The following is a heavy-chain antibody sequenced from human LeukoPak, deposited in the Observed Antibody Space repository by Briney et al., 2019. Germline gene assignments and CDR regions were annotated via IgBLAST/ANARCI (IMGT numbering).Heavy chain of an antibody. CDR3: ARDSRYNWNYEYNWFDP. V-gene: IGHV1-18*01. CDR1: GYTFTSYG. J-gene: IGHJ5*02. CDR2: ISPYNGNT. D-gene: IGHD1-7*01. Sequence: APVKVSCKASGYTFTSYGVSWVRQAPGQGLEWMGWISPYNGNTNYAQKLQGRVTLTTDTSTGTAYMELRSLRSDDTAVYYCARDSRYNWNYEYNWFDPWGQGTLVTVSS.